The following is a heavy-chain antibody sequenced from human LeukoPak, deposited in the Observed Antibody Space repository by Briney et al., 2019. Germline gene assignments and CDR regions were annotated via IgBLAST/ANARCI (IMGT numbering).Heavy chain of an antibody. Sequence: GGSLRLSCAASGFTFSSYWMSWVRQAPGKGLEWVANIKQDGSEKYYVDSVKGRFTISRDNAKNSLYLQMNSLRAEDTAVYYCARDPCPAPLDIYCSLDNDAFDIWGQGTMVTVSS. CDR1: GFTFSSYW. J-gene: IGHJ3*02. CDR3: ARDPCPAPLDIYCSLDNDAFDI. D-gene: IGHD2-2*03. CDR2: IKQDGSEK. V-gene: IGHV3-7*01.